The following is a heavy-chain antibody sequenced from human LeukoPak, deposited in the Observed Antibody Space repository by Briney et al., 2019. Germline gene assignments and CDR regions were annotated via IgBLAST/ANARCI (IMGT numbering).Heavy chain of an antibody. CDR2: ISGSGGST. Sequence: QASETLSLTCAVYGGSFSGYYWSWVRQAPGKGLEWVSAISGSGGSTYYADSVKGRFTISRDNSKNTLYLQTNSLRAEDTAVYYCANSAGSGWDYYFDYWGQGTLVTVSS. D-gene: IGHD6-19*01. J-gene: IGHJ4*02. CDR3: ANSAGSGWDYYFDY. CDR1: GGSFSGYY. V-gene: IGHV3-23*01.